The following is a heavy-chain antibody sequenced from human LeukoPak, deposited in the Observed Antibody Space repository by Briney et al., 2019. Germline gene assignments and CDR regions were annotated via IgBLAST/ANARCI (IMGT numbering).Heavy chain of an antibody. CDR1: GGTFSSYA. CDR2: IIPILGIA. Sequence: SVKVSCKASGGTFSSYAISWVRQAPGQGLEWMGRIIPILGIANYAQKFQGRVTITADKSTSTAYMELSSLRSEDTAVYYCARGRDDGYNYEPLDYWGQGTLSPSPQ. V-gene: IGHV1-69*04. D-gene: IGHD5-24*01. CDR3: ARGRDDGYNYEPLDY. J-gene: IGHJ4*02.